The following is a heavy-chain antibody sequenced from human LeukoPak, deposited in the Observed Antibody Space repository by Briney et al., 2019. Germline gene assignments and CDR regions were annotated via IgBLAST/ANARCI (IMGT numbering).Heavy chain of an antibody. D-gene: IGHD2-15*01. J-gene: IGHJ4*02. Sequence: GGSLRLSCAASGVTFNSYALSWLRQAPEKGLEWVSAIRGSGVGTYYADSVKGRFTISRDNAKNSLYLQMNSLRAEDTAVYYCAIGEEVVDYWGQGTLVTVSS. V-gene: IGHV3-23*01. CDR2: IRGSGVGT. CDR3: AIGEEVVDY. CDR1: GVTFNSYA.